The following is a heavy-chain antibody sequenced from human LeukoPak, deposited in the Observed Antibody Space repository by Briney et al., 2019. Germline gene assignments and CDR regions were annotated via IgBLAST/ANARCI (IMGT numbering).Heavy chain of an antibody. CDR2: IIPIFGTA. CDR3: ASLASAFVS. CDR1: VYTFTGYY. J-gene: IGHJ3*02. Sequence: ASVKVSCKASVYTFTGYYMHWVREAPGQGLEWMGGIIPIFGTANYAQTFQGRVTITADESTSTAYMELSSLRSEDTAVYYCASLASAFVSWGEGTMVTVSS. V-gene: IGHV1-69*13.